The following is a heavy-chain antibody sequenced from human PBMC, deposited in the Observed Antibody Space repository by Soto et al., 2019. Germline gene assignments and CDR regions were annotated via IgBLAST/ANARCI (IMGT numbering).Heavy chain of an antibody. CDR2: VFFDGNYK. CDR3: TKGGTVPFDY. D-gene: IGHD3-16*01. J-gene: IGHJ4*02. CDR1: GVTFSRYA. Sequence: QVQFMQSGGGVVQPGKSLRLSCVVSGVTFSRYAMHWVRQAPGERPEWVAVVFFDGNYKNYGDSVKGRFTVSRDNSKNTTYLQMNGLSPDDTGVYYCTKGGTVPFDYWGQGSLVIVSS. V-gene: IGHV3-30*18.